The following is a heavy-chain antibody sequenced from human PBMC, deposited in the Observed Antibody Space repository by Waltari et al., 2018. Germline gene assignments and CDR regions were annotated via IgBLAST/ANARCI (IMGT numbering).Heavy chain of an antibody. CDR1: EFTFRSYA. D-gene: IGHD3-22*01. CDR3: ARDYCDRTNCHGMDV. CDR2: ISYNERNI. J-gene: IGHJ6*02. Sequence: QVQLVESGGGVVQPGRSLRLSCAASEFTFRSYAMHWVRQAPGKGLEWVAAISYNERNIYYVDSVKGRFTISRDNSKKMLYLQMNSLRDEDTAVYYCARDYCDRTNCHGMDVWGQGTTVTVSS. V-gene: IGHV3-30*04.